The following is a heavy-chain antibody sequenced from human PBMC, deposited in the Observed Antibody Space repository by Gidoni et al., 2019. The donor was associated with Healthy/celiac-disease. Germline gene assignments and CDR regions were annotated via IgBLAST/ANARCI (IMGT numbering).Heavy chain of an antibody. D-gene: IGHD2-8*01. CDR3: VKRGDCTNGVCSYYGMDV. Sequence: EVQLVESGGGLVQPGGSLRLSCSASGFTFSSYAMHWVRQAPGKGLEYVSAISSNGGSTYDADSVKGRFTISRDNSKNTLYLQMSSLRAEDTAVYYCVKRGDCTNGVCSYYGMDVWGQGTTVTVSS. V-gene: IGHV3-64D*06. CDR1: GFTFSSYA. CDR2: ISSNGGST. J-gene: IGHJ6*02.